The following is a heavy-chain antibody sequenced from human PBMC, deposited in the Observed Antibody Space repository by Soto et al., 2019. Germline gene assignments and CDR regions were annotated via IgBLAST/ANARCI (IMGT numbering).Heavy chain of an antibody. CDR2: ISSGSRTI. Sequence: EVQLVESGGSLVQPGGSLRLSCAASGFTFSTHTMNWVRQAPGKGLEWLSYISSGSRTIYYADSVMGRFTISRDNAQNSLYLQMHSLRDEDTAVYYGATGSGNGSGYWGQGTLVTVSS. CDR1: GFTFSTHT. J-gene: IGHJ4*02. D-gene: IGHD3-10*01. CDR3: ATGSGNGSGY. V-gene: IGHV3-48*02.